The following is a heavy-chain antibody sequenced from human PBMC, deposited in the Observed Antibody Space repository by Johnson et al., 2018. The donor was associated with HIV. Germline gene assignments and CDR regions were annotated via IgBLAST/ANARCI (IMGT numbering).Heavy chain of an antibody. J-gene: IGHJ3*02. CDR3: ARGRAWSSSWYHDAFDI. CDR1: GFTFSSYV. V-gene: IGHV3-30-3*01. D-gene: IGHD6-13*01. CDR2: MPYDGNNK. Sequence: QVQLVESGGGLVQPGGSLRLSCAASGFTFSSYVIHWVRQAPGKGLEWVAVMPYDGNNKYYAASVKGRFTVSRDNSKNTLYLQMNSLRVEDTAVYLCARGRAWSSSWYHDAFDIWGQGTMVTVSS.